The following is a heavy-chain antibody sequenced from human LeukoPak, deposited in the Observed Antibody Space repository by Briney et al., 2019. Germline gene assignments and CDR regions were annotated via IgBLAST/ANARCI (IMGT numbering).Heavy chain of an antibody. V-gene: IGHV4-39*01. CDR1: GGSISSYY. D-gene: IGHD3-22*01. CDR3: ARQGYTYSYDSSGYYPFDY. Sequence: SETLSLTCTGSGGSISSYYWGWIRQPPGKGLEWIGSIYYSGSTYYNPSLKSRFTISVDTSKNQFSLKLSSVTAADTAVYYCARQGYTYSYDSSGYYPFDYWGQGTLVTVSS. J-gene: IGHJ4*02. CDR2: IYYSGST.